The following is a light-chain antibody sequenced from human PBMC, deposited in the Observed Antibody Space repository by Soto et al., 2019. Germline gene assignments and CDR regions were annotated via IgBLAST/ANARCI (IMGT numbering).Light chain of an antibody. CDR1: QSINKW. CDR2: KAS. J-gene: IGKJ1*01. V-gene: IGKV1-5*03. Sequence: DIHMTQSPSSLSASVGDRVTITCRASQSINKWMSWYQLKPGKATQLLIYKASSLQSGVPSRFSGSGSGTEFTLTISSLQPDDFATYFCQQYSDYSRTFGQGTKGDIK. CDR3: QQYSDYSRT.